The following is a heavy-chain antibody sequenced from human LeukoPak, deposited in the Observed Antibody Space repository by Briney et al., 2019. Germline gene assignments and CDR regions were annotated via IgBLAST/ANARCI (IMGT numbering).Heavy chain of an antibody. CDR3: ARGMEPYYYMDV. CDR1: GYTFNGYY. J-gene: IGHJ6*03. Sequence: ASVKVSCKASGYTFNGYYMHWVRQAPGQGLEWMGWINPNSGGTNYAQKFQGRVTMTRDTSISTAYKELSRLRSDDTAVYYCARGMEPYYYMDVWGKGTTVTVSS. CDR2: INPNSGGT. D-gene: IGHD1-26*01. V-gene: IGHV1-2*02.